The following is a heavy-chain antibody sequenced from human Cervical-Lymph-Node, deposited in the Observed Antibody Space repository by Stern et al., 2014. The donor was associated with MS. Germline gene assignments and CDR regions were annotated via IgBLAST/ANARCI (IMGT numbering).Heavy chain of an antibody. D-gene: IGHD6-13*01. CDR1: GFTFSNYA. J-gene: IGHJ4*02. CDR2: ISSSSTTI. CDR3: ARDGASSWYAGPPADY. V-gene: IGHV3-48*02. Sequence: EMQLVESGGGLVQPGGSLRLSCTASGFTFSNYAMNWVRQAPGKGLEWGAYISSSSTTIYYAGSVKGGFTISRDNAKNSLYLQMNSLRDEDTSVYYCARDGASSWYAGPPADYWGQGTLVTVSS.